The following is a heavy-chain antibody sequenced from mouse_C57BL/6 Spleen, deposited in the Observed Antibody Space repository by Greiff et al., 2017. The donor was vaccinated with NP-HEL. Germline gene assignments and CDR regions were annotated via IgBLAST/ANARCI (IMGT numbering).Heavy chain of an antibody. CDR2: IDPEDGET. J-gene: IGHJ4*01. CDR3: ALSYDGYYYAMDY. D-gene: IGHD1-1*01. V-gene: IGHV14-2*01. Sequence: VQLKESGAELVKPGASVKLSCTASGFNIKDYYMHWVRQRTEQGLEWIGRIDPEDGETKYAPKFQGKATITADTSSNTAYLQLSSLTSEDTAVYYCALSYDGYYYAMDYWGQGTSVTVSS. CDR1: GFNIKDYY.